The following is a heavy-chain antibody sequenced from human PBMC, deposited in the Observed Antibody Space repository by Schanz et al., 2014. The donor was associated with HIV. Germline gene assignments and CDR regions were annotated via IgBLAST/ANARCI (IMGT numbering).Heavy chain of an antibody. J-gene: IGHJ6*02. Sequence: QVQLVEPGGGVVQPGRSLRVSCAASGFTFNSYGMHWVRQAPGKGLEWVAVISYDGSRKHFADSVKGRFTISRDNSKNTLYLQMKSLRAEDTAVYYCAKDRNYYDSRYRGKGNYYYYYGMDVWGQGTTVTVSS. CDR2: ISYDGSRK. V-gene: IGHV3-30*18. CDR3: AKDRNYYDSRYRGKGNYYYYYGMDV. D-gene: IGHD3-22*01. CDR1: GFTFNSYG.